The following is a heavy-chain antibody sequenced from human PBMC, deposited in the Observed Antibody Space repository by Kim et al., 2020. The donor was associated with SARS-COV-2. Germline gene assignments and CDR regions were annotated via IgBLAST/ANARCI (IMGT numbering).Heavy chain of an antibody. CDR3: AKDWALWLVVSVPYFDY. D-gene: IGHD2-21*01. CDR1: GFTFSSFA. CDR2: IGGSGGST. Sequence: GGSLRLSCAASGFTFSSFAMSWVRQAPGKGLEWVSFIGGSGGSTYYADSVRGRFTIARDNSKNTLYLQMKSLRAEDMAVYYCAKDWALWLVVSVPYFDYWGQGTLVTVSS. J-gene: IGHJ4*02. V-gene: IGHV3-23*01.